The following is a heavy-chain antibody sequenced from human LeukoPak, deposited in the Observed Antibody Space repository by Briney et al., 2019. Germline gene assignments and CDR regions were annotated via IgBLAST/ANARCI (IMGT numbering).Heavy chain of an antibody. V-gene: IGHV1-18*01. J-gene: IGHJ4*02. CDR1: GYTFINYG. CDR3: ARGDSTSWLLFYS. CDR2: ISAYIGNT. D-gene: IGHD5-18*01. Sequence: ASVKVSCKASGYTFINYGMSWVRQAPGQGLEWMGWISAYIGNTNYARRLQGRVTMTTDTSTSTAYMELRSLRSDDTAVYYCARGDSTSWLLFYSWGQGTLVTVSS.